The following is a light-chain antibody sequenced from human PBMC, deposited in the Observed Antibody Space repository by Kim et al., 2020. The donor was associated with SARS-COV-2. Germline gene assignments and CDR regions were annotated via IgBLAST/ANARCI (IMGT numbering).Light chain of an antibody. CDR2: GAS. CDR3: QQYGSSPPA. Sequence: SPGERATLSCRASQSVSSNYLVWYQQKPGQTPRLLIYGASTRATGIPDRFIGSGSGTDFTLTITRLEPEDFAVYYCQQYGSSPPAFGQGTKVDIK. V-gene: IGKV3-20*01. J-gene: IGKJ1*01. CDR1: QSVSSNY.